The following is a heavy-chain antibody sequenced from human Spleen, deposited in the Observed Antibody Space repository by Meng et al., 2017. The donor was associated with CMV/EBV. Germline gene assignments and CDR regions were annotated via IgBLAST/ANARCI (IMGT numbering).Heavy chain of an antibody. CDR3: ATDRGSGTDTRYYGMDV. J-gene: IGHJ6*02. D-gene: IGHD3-10*01. Sequence: SETLSLTCTVSGGSISTYYWSWIRQPPGKGLEWIGYIHYSGSTNYNPSLKSRVTISVDTSKNQFSLKLSSVTAADTAVYYCATDRGSGTDTRYYGMDVWGQGTTVTVSS. V-gene: IGHV4-59*01. CDR2: IHYSGST. CDR1: GGSISTYY.